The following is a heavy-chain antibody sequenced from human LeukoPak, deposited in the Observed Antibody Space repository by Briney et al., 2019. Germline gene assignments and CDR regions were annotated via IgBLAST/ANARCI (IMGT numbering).Heavy chain of an antibody. Sequence: PSETLSLTCAVYGGSFSGYYWSWIRQPPGKGLEWIGEINHSGSTNYNPSLKSRVTISVDTSKNQFSLKLSSVTAADTAVYYCARRQRTRRAFDIWGQGTMVTVSS. J-gene: IGHJ3*02. CDR1: GGSFSGYY. CDR2: INHSGST. V-gene: IGHV4-34*01. CDR3: ARRQRTRRAFDI.